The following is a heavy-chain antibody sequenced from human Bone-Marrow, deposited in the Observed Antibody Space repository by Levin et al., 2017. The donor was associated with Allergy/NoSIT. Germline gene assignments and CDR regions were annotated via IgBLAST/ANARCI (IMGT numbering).Heavy chain of an antibody. J-gene: IGHJ6*02. Sequence: GGSLRLSCGASGFDFGSYNMHWVRQTPGKGLEWVAGLWYDRSIENYADSVKGRFTISRDNSQATLDLQMNSLREEDTAVYYCARDVLRYFDWLLSSPYKYYYFGMDVWGQGTTVTVSS. D-gene: IGHD3-9*01. CDR2: LWYDRSIE. CDR1: GFDFGSYN. V-gene: IGHV3-33*01. CDR3: ARDVLRYFDWLLSSPYKYYYFGMDV.